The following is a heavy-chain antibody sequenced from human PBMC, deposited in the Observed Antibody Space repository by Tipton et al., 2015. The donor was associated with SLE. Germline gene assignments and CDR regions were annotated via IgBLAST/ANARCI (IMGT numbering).Heavy chain of an antibody. Sequence: TLSLTCSVSGASIISHYWSWIRQPPGKGPEWIGRIFTSGSPDYNPSLKSRVTISLDTSKNQFSLRLSSVTAADTAMYFCVRELDTFDIWGQGTMVTVSS. CDR3: VRELDTFDI. CDR2: IFTSGSP. J-gene: IGHJ3*02. V-gene: IGHV4-4*07. CDR1: GASIISHY.